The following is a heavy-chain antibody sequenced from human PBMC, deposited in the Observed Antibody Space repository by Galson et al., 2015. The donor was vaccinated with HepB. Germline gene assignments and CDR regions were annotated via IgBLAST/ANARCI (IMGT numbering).Heavy chain of an antibody. CDR2: ISGSGDNT. D-gene: IGHD6-13*01. J-gene: IGHJ4*02. CDR1: GFTFSSYV. V-gene: IGHV3-23*01. CDR3: ATSYGSTWYQFDY. Sequence: SLRLSCAASGFTFSSYVMSWVRQAPGKGLEWVSDISGSGDNTYYADSVKGRFTISRDDSKNTLYLQMNSLRAEDTAVYYCATSYGSTWYQFDYWGQGTLVTVSS.